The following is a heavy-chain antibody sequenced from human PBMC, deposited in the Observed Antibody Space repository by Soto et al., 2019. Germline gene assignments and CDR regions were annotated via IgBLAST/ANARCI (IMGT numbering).Heavy chain of an antibody. CDR2: IYYSGST. D-gene: IGHD3-10*01. V-gene: IGHV4-59*01. J-gene: IGHJ4*02. CDR3: ARSGTTMVRGVIIEGSYYSDY. CDR1: GGSISSYY. Sequence: QVQLQESGPGLVKPSETLSLTCTVSGGSISSYYWSWIRQPPGKGLEWIGYIYYSGSTNYNPSLKSRVTISVDTSKNQFSLKLSSVTAADTAVYYCARSGTTMVRGVIIEGSYYSDYWGQGTLVTVSS.